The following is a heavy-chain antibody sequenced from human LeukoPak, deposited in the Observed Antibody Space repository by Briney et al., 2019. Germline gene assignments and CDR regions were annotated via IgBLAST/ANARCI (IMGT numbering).Heavy chain of an antibody. D-gene: IGHD3-9*01. J-gene: IGHJ4*02. CDR2: FDPEDGET. V-gene: IGHV1-24*01. Sequence: ASVKVSCKVSAYTLTELSMHWVRQAPGKGLEWMGGFDPEDGETIYAQKFQGRVTMTEDTSTDTAYMELSSLRSEDTAVYYCATAGDILTGYYFDYWGQGTLVTVSS. CDR3: ATAGDILTGYYFDY. CDR1: AYTLTELS.